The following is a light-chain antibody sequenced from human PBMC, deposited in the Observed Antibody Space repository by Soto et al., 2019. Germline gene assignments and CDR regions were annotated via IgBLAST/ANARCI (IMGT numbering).Light chain of an antibody. Sequence: EIVLTQSPATLSLSPGERATLSCRASQSVSSYLAWYQQKPGQAPRLLIYDASNRATGIPARFSGSRSGTDFTLTISSLEPEDFAVYYCQQRSNWSRTFGQGTKLEIK. CDR1: QSVSSY. J-gene: IGKJ2*01. V-gene: IGKV3-11*01. CDR3: QQRSNWSRT. CDR2: DAS.